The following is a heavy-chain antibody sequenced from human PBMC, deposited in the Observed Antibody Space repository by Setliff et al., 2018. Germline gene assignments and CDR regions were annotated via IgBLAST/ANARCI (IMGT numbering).Heavy chain of an antibody. CDR1: GGSISSSSYY. Sequence: TSETLSLTCTVSGGSISSSSYYWGWIRQPPGKGLEWIGSIYYSGSTYYNPSLKSRVTISVDTSRNQFSLKLSSVTAADMAVYYCASRATYYNFWSGYYLYWGQGTLVTVSS. V-gene: IGHV4-39*07. CDR2: IYYSGST. CDR3: ASRATYYNFWSGYYLY. D-gene: IGHD3-3*01. J-gene: IGHJ4*02.